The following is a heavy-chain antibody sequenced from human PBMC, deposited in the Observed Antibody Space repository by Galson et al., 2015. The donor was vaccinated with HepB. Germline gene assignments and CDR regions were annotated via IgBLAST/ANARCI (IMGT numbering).Heavy chain of an antibody. CDR3: ARDGCSGGSCPGVFDY. D-gene: IGHD2-15*01. Sequence: SLRLSCAASGFTFSSYAMSWVRQAPGKGLEWVSAISGSGSSTYYADSVKGRFTISRDNSKNTLYLQMNSLRAEDTAVYYCARDGCSGGSCPGVFDYWGQGTLVTVYS. V-gene: IGHV3-23*01. CDR1: GFTFSSYA. J-gene: IGHJ4*02. CDR2: ISGSGSST.